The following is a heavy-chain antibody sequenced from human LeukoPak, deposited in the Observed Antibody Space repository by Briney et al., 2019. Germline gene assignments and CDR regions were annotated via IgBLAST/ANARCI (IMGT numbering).Heavy chain of an antibody. CDR2: ISGSGGST. CDR1: GFTFSSYA. J-gene: IGHJ4*02. D-gene: IGHD6-13*01. Sequence: GGSLRLSCAASGFTFSSYAMSWVRQAPGKGLEWVSAISGSGGSTYYADSVKGRFTISRDNSKNTLYLQMNSLRAEDTAVYYCASNRAAAGTSALGYWGQGTLVTVSS. CDR3: ASNRAAAGTSALGY. V-gene: IGHV3-23*01.